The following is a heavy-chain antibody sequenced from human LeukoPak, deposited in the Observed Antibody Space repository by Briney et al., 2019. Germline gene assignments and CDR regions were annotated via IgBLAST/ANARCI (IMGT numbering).Heavy chain of an antibody. CDR3: ATYTHWVAGDV. CDR2: MNQDGSEK. J-gene: IGHJ6*02. V-gene: IGHV3-7*01. Sequence: GGSLRLSCAASGFTFSSYGMHRVRQAPGKGLEWVANMNQDGSEKAYVDSVKGRFAISRDNARNSLYLQMSSLRAEDTAVYYCATYTHWVAGDVWGQGTTVTVSS. CDR1: GFTFSSYG. D-gene: IGHD3-16*01.